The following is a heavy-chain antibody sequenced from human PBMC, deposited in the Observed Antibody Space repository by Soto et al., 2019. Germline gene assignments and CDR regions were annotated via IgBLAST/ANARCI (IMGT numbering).Heavy chain of an antibody. CDR1: GGSISSSNW. V-gene: IGHV4-4*02. CDR2: IYHSGST. CDR3: ARVVGGYYYGMDV. J-gene: IGHJ6*02. D-gene: IGHD2-2*01. Sequence: QVQLQESGPGLVKPSGTLSLTCAVSGGSISSSNWWSWVRQPPGKGLEWIGEIYHSGSTNYNPSLXXRXPISVDKSKNQFSRKLSSVTAADTAVYYCARVVGGYYYGMDVWGQGTTVTVSS.